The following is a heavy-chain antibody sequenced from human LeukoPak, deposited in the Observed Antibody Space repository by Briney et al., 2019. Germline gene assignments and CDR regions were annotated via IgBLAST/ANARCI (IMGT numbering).Heavy chain of an antibody. D-gene: IGHD1-26*01. J-gene: IGHJ4*02. CDR1: GFTFSSYS. CDR3: AKDHSDSGRAFEY. Sequence: GGSLRLSCAASGFTFSSYSMNWVRQAPGKGLEWVSSISSSSSYIYYADSVKGRFTISRDNAKNSLYLQMNSLRAEDTAVYYCAKDHSDSGRAFEYWGRGTLVTVSS. V-gene: IGHV3-21*01. CDR2: ISSSSSYI.